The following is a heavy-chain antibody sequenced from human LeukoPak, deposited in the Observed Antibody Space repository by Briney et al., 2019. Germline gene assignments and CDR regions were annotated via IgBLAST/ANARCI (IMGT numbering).Heavy chain of an antibody. J-gene: IGHJ4*02. Sequence: ASVKVSCKASGYTFTSYAMHWVRQAPGQGLEWMGWMNPNSGNTGYAQKFQGRVTMTRNTSISTAYMELSSLRSEDTAVYYCARERWGRKLDYSGQGTLVTVSS. CDR3: ARERWGRKLDY. V-gene: IGHV1-8*01. D-gene: IGHD7-27*01. CDR1: GYTFTSYA. CDR2: MNPNSGNT.